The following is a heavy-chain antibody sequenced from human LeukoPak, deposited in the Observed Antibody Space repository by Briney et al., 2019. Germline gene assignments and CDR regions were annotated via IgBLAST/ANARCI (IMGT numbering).Heavy chain of an antibody. J-gene: IGHJ3*02. Sequence: GGSLRLSCAASGFKFSSYMMNWVRQAPGKGLEWVSSISSSSSYIYYADSVKGRFSISRDNAKNSLYLQMNSLRVEDTAVYHCAHMARGVNAAFDIWGQGTMVTVSS. D-gene: IGHD3-10*01. CDR2: ISSSSSYI. V-gene: IGHV3-21*01. CDR3: AHMARGVNAAFDI. CDR1: GFKFSSYM.